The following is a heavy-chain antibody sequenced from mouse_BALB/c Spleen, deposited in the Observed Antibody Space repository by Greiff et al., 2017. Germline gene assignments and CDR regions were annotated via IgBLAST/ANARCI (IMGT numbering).Heavy chain of an antibody. J-gene: IGHJ3*01. D-gene: IGHD4-1*01. V-gene: IGHV5-6-4*01. Sequence: EVKLMESGGGLVKPGGSLKLSCAASGFTFSSYTMSWVRQTPEKRLEWVATISSGGSYTYYPDSVKGRFTISRDNAKNTLYLQMSSLKSEDTAMYYCARKGELGLLAYWGQGTLVTVSA. CDR3: ARKGELGLLAY. CDR1: GFTFSSYT. CDR2: ISSGGSYT.